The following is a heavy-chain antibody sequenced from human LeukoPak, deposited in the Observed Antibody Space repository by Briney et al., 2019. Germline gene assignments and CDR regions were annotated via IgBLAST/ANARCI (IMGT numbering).Heavy chain of an antibody. D-gene: IGHD1-26*01. CDR3: AKDVGKWESLHFFDY. V-gene: IGHV3-23*01. J-gene: IGHJ4*02. Sequence: GGFLRLSCLTSGFTFSTNAMSWVRQDPRKGLKWISGISGSGASTYYADSVTGRFTISRDNSRNTLYLQMNSLRGDDTAVYYCAKDVGKWESLHFFDYWGQGTLVTVSS. CDR1: GFTFSTNA. CDR2: ISGSGAST.